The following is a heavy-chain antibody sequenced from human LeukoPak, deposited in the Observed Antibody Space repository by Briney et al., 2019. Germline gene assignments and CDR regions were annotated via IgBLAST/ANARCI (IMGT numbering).Heavy chain of an antibody. Sequence: SETLSLTRAVYGASFSGYYWSWIRQPPGKGLEWIGEINHSGSTNYNPSLKSRVTISVDTSKNQFSLKLSSVTAADTAVYYCARGRTYYDILTGQGRLGYWFDPWGQGTLVTVSS. CDR1: GASFSGYY. CDR2: INHSGST. V-gene: IGHV4-34*01. J-gene: IGHJ5*02. CDR3: ARGRTYYDILTGQGRLGYWFDP. D-gene: IGHD3-9*01.